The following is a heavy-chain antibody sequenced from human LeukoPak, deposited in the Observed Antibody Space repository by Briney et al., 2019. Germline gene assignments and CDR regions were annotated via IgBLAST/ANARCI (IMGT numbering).Heavy chain of an antibody. J-gene: IGHJ5*02. Sequence: LSLSCAASRFTFSGYSMNWVRQAPGKGLEWIRYIYYSGSTYYNPSLKSRVTISVDASKNQFSLKLSSVTAADTAVYYCARVAVLLWFGEFPDWFDPWGQGTLVTVSS. CDR1: RFTFSGYS. CDR2: IYYSGST. CDR3: ARVAVLLWFGEFPDWFDP. D-gene: IGHD3-10*01. V-gene: IGHV4-31*02.